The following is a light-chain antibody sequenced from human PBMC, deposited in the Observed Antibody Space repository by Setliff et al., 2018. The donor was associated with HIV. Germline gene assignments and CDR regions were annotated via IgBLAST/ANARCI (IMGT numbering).Light chain of an antibody. CDR1: SSDVGAYNY. V-gene: IGLV2-11*01. Sequence: QSVLTQPRSVSVSPGQSVTISCTGSSSDVGAYNYVSWYQQHPGKAPKVMMYDVTKRPSGVPDRFSGSKSGNTASLTISGLQAEDEADYYCCSYAGSYTYIFGTGTKV. CDR2: DVT. CDR3: CSYAGSYTYI. J-gene: IGLJ1*01.